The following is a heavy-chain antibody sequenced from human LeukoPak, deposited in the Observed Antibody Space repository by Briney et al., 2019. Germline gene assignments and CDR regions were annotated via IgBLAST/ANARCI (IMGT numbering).Heavy chain of an antibody. V-gene: IGHV1-46*01. Sequence: ASVKVSCKASGYTFPSYFMHWVRQAPGQGLEWMGIINPTGGSTTYAQKFQGRVTMTRDASTSTVYMELSSLRSDDTAVYYCARTAARRFDYWGQGTLVTVSS. J-gene: IGHJ4*02. CDR1: GYTFPSYF. D-gene: IGHD6-6*01. CDR2: INPTGGST. CDR3: ARTAARRFDY.